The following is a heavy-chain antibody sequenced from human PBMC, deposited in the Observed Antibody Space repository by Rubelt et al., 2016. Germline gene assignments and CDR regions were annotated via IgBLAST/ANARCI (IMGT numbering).Heavy chain of an antibody. V-gene: IGHV4-39*07. D-gene: IGHD6-6*01. Sequence: QLQLQESGPGLVKPSETLSLTCTVSGGSISSSSYYWGWIRQPPGKGLEWIGSIYYSGSTYYNPSLRVRVTISVRTSKNRFALRRGSVTAADTALYYCARSLHQLLVQSDRPYYFDCWGQGTLVTVSS. CDR3: ARSLHQLLVQSDRPYYFDC. J-gene: IGHJ4*02. CDR1: GGSISSSSYY. CDR2: IYYSGST.